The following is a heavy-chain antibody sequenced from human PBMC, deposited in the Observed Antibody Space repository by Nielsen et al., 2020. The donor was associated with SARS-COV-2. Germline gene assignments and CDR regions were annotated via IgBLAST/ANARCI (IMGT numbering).Heavy chain of an antibody. D-gene: IGHD3-10*01. V-gene: IGHV1-2*04. CDR2: INPNSGGT. CDR3: ARGKHYYGSGSYYNVVVSDAFDI. Sequence: WVRQAPGQGLEWMGRINPNSGGTNYAQKFQGWVTMTRDTSISTAYMELGRLRSDDTAVYYCARGKHYYGSGSYYNVVVSDAFDIWGQGTMVTVSS. J-gene: IGHJ3*02.